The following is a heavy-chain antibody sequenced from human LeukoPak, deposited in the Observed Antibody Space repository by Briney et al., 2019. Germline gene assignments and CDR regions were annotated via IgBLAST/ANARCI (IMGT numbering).Heavy chain of an antibody. J-gene: IGHJ6*03. Sequence: GGSLRLSCAASGFTFDDYAMHWVRQAPGKGLEWVSGISWNSGSIGYADSVKGRFTISRDNAKNSLYLQMNSLRAKDMALYYCAKEAAVAGQYYYYYYMDVWGKGTTVTVSS. CDR2: ISWNSGSI. CDR3: AKEAAVAGQYYYYYYMDV. CDR1: GFTFDDYA. D-gene: IGHD6-19*01. V-gene: IGHV3-9*03.